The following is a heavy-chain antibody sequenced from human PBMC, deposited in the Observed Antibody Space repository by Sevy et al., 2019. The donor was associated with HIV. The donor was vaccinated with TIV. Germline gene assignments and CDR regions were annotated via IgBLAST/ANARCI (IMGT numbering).Heavy chain of an antibody. J-gene: IGHJ4*02. CDR1: GFTFSSYA. Sequence: GGSLRLSCAASGFTFSSYAMSWVRQAPGKGLEWVSDISGSGGSTYYADSVKGRFTISRDNSKNTLYLQMNSLRAEDTAVYYCAKATYDFWSGPIDYWGQGTLGTVSS. D-gene: IGHD3-3*01. V-gene: IGHV3-23*01. CDR2: ISGSGGST. CDR3: AKATYDFWSGPIDY.